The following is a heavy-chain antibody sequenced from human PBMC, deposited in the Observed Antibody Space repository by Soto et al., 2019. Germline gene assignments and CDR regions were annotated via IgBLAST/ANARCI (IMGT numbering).Heavy chain of an antibody. CDR2: INPNSGDT. CDR3: AKGGAIVAAGTRVYLYNAMDV. V-gene: IGHV1-2*02. D-gene: IGHD1-26*01. J-gene: IGHJ6*02. Sequence: QVPLVQSGTEVKRPGDSVKVSCKASGYTFTGYYVHWVRQAPGQGLEWMGWINPNSGDTYLAQRFQGRVTMNRDTSIGTAYMELRGLTSDDTAEYYCAKGGAIVAAGTRVYLYNAMDVWGQGTTFTVSS. CDR1: GYTFTGYY.